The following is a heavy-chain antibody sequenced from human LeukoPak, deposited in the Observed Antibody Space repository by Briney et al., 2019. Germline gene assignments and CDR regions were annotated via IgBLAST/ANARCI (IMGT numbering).Heavy chain of an antibody. CDR2: ISYDGSNK. J-gene: IGHJ6*02. CDR1: GGSFSGYY. Sequence: LSLTCAVYGGSFSGYYWSWIRQAPGKGLEWVAVISYDGSNKYYADSVKGRFTISRDNSKNTLCLQMNSLRAEDTAVYYCARGAPYYGMDVWGQGTTVTVSS. V-gene: IGHV3-30-3*01. CDR3: ARGAPYYGMDV.